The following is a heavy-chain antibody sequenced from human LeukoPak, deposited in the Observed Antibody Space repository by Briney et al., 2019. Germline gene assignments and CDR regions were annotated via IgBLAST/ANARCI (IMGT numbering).Heavy chain of an antibody. D-gene: IGHD5-12*01. CDR3: AKCEAGVATICGGLYY. V-gene: IGHV3-23*01. J-gene: IGHJ4*02. CDR2: LSGGGDTT. CDR1: GFTFRNYA. Sequence: GGSLRLSCAASGFTFRNYAMNWVRQAPGRGLGWVTTLSGGGDTTYYADSVKGRFTISRDDSRSTLYLQMNSLRAEDTAKYYCAKCEAGVATICGGLYYWGQGTLVTVSS.